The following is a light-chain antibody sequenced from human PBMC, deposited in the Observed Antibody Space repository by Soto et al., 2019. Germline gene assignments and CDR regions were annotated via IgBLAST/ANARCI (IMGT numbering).Light chain of an antibody. V-gene: IGLV2-11*01. CDR2: DVN. J-gene: IGLJ2*01. Sequence: QSALTQPRSVSGSPGQSVAISCTGTSSDVGAYNYVSWYQQHTGKAPKVMIYDVNKRPSGVPDRFSGSKSDNTASLTISGLQAEDEADYYCCAYAGSYSLVFGGGTKLTVL. CDR1: SSDVGAYNY. CDR3: CAYAGSYSLV.